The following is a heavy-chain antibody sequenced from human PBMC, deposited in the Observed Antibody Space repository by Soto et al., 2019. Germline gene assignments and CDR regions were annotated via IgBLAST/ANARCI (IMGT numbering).Heavy chain of an antibody. CDR1: GYSFTSYW. D-gene: IGHD2-8*01. CDR2: IYPGDSDT. CDR3: ARHLVYCTNGVCYTPNYYYYMDV. Sequence: GESLKISCTGSGYSFTSYWIGWVRQMPGKGLEWMGIIYPGDSDTRYSPSFQGQVTISADKSISTAYLQWSSLKASDTAMYYRARHLVYCTNGVCYTPNYYYYMDVWGKGTTVTVSS. V-gene: IGHV5-51*01. J-gene: IGHJ6*03.